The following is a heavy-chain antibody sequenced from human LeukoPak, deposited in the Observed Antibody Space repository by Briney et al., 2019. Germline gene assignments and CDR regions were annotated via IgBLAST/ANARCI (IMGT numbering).Heavy chain of an antibody. J-gene: IGHJ3*02. V-gene: IGHV3-21*01. CDR1: GFTFSSYS. D-gene: IGHD1-26*01. Sequence: PGGSLRLSCAASGFTFSSYSMNWVRQAPGKGLEWVSSISSSSSYIYYADSVKGRFTISRDNSKNTLYLQMNSLRAEDTAVYYCTRDNSHSGRAFDIWGQGTMVTVSS. CDR3: TRDNSHSGRAFDI. CDR2: ISSSSSYI.